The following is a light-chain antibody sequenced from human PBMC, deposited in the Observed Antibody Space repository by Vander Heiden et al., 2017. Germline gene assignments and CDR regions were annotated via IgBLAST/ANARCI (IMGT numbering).Light chain of an antibody. Sequence: DIQMTQSPSTLSASVGDRVTITCRASQSISTDLAWYQRKPGTAPKLLIYKASTLESGVPSRFSGSGSGTELTLTISSLQPDDFATYYCQQYNTYWTSGQGTKVEIK. CDR3: QQYNTYWT. V-gene: IGKV1-5*03. CDR1: QSISTD. CDR2: KAS. J-gene: IGKJ1*01.